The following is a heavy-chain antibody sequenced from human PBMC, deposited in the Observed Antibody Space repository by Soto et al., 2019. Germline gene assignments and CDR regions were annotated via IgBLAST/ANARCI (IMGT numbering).Heavy chain of an antibody. Sequence: SETLSLTCTVSGGSISSGGYYWSWIRQHPGKGLEWIGYIYYSGSTYYNPSLKSRVTISVDTSKNQFSLKLSSVTAADTAVYFCARGVQVTVNSYYYYMDVWGKGTTVTVSS. V-gene: IGHV4-31*03. D-gene: IGHD4-17*01. CDR1: GGSISSGGYY. CDR2: IYYSGST. J-gene: IGHJ6*03. CDR3: ARGVQVTVNSYYYYMDV.